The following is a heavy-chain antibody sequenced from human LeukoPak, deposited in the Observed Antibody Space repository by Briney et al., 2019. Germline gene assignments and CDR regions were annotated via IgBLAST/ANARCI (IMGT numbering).Heavy chain of an antibody. Sequence: PGGSLRLSCAASGFTFSSYAMSWVRQAPGKGLEGVSAISGSGGSTYYADSVKGRFTISRDNSKNTLYLQMNSLRAEDTAVYYCARETFGTGTTSSAFDIWGQGTMVTVSS. D-gene: IGHD1-7*01. V-gene: IGHV3-23*01. J-gene: IGHJ3*02. CDR1: GFTFSSYA. CDR3: ARETFGTGTTSSAFDI. CDR2: ISGSGGST.